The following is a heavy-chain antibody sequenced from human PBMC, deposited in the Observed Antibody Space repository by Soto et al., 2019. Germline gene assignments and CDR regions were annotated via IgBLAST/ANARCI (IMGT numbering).Heavy chain of an antibody. V-gene: IGHV4-39*01. D-gene: IGHD4-17*01. J-gene: IGHJ5*02. CDR2: IYYSGST. Sequence: PSETLSLTCTVSGGSISSSSYYWGWIRQPPGKGLEWIGSIYYSGSTYYNPSIKSRVTISVDTSKNQFSLKLSSVTAADTAVYYCARPRQIDYGDYVGWFDPWGQGTLVTVSS. CDR3: ARPRQIDYGDYVGWFDP. CDR1: GGSISSSSYY.